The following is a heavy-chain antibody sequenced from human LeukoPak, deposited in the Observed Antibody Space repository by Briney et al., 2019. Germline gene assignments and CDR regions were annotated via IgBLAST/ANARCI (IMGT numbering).Heavy chain of an antibody. CDR3: ARDSEGCSSTSCGYNWFDP. V-gene: IGHV1-18*01. Sequence: ASVKVSCKASGYTFTSYGISWVRQAPGQGLEWMGWISAYNGNTNYAQKLQGRVTMTTDTSTSTAYMELSSLRSEDTAVYYCARDSEGCSSTSCGYNWFDPWGQGTLVTVSS. D-gene: IGHD2-2*01. J-gene: IGHJ5*02. CDR2: ISAYNGNT. CDR1: GYTFTSYG.